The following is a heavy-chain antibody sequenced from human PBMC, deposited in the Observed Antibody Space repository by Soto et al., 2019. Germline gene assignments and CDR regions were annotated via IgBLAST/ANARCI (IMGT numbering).Heavy chain of an antibody. CDR2: INEDGSRT. J-gene: IGHJ4*02. CDR1: EFTFSSYW. Sequence: EVQLVESGGGLVQPGGSLRLSCTVSEFTFSSYWMHWVRQTPGKGLVWVSRINEDGSRTDYADSVKGRFTISRDNAKNTLFLQMNSLRAVDTGVYYCSRGSSGWAGVDYWGQGTLVTVSS. D-gene: IGHD6-19*01. CDR3: SRGSSGWAGVDY. V-gene: IGHV3-74*01.